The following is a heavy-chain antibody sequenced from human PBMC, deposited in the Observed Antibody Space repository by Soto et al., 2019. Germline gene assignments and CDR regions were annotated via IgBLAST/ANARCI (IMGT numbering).Heavy chain of an antibody. CDR1: GFTFSDYS. CDR3: ARVVETSLMYYFDY. D-gene: IGHD3-16*02. V-gene: IGHV3-48*01. Sequence: GGSLRLSCAAFGFTFSDYSMKRVLQAPGKGLEWVSYISSGSSTIYYADSVKGRFTISRDNAKNSLYLQMNSLRREDTAVYYCARVVETSLMYYFDYWGQGTQVTVSS. J-gene: IGHJ4*02. CDR2: ISSGSSTI.